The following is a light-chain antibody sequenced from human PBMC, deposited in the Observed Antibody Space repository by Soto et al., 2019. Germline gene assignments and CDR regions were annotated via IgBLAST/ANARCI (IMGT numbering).Light chain of an antibody. CDR3: QQYNNWPPWT. CDR1: QSVSSS. V-gene: IGKV3-15*01. Sequence: EVVLTQSPGTLSLSPGERATLYCRASQSVSSSFLAWFQQRPGQAPRLLIYRASTRATGTPARFSGSGSGTEFTLTISSLQSEDFAVYYCQQYNNWPPWTFGQGTKVDIK. J-gene: IGKJ1*01. CDR2: RAS.